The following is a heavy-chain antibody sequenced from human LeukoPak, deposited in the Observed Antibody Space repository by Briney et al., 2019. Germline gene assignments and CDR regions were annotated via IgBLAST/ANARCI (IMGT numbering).Heavy chain of an antibody. Sequence: GGSLRLSCAASGFTFSSYAMHWVRQAPGKGLEWVAVISYDGSNKYYADSVKGRFTISRDNSKNTLYLQMNSLRAEDTAVYYCARAARNIVVVPAAIVGDSYYYYMDVWGKGTTVTVSS. CDR1: GFTFSSYA. J-gene: IGHJ6*03. D-gene: IGHD2-2*01. CDR3: ARAARNIVVVPAAIVGDSYYYYMDV. CDR2: ISYDGSNK. V-gene: IGHV3-30-3*01.